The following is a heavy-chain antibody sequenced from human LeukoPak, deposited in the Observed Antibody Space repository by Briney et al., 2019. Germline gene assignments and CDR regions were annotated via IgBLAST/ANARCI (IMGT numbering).Heavy chain of an antibody. CDR3: AGGYSGYRSDY. V-gene: IGHV3-74*01. Sequence: GGSLRLSCAASGFTFSNYWMHWVRQAPGKGPVWVSRIKSDGTTTNYADSVKGRFTISRDNAKNTLYLQMNGLRGEDTAVYYCAGGYSGYRSDYWGQGTLVTVSS. D-gene: IGHD5-12*01. J-gene: IGHJ4*02. CDR1: GFTFSNYW. CDR2: IKSDGTTT.